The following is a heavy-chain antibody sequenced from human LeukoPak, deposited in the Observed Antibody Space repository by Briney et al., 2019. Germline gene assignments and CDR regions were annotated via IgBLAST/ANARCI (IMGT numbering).Heavy chain of an antibody. CDR2: IYYSGST. Sequence: SQTLSLTCTVSGGSISSSSYYWGWIRQPPGKGLEWIGSIYYSGSTYYNPSLKSRVTISVDTSKNQFSLKLSSVTAADTAVYYCARDRRDIVVVPAAHDAFDIWGQGTMVTVSS. CDR1: GGSISSSSYY. D-gene: IGHD2-2*01. J-gene: IGHJ3*02. CDR3: ARDRRDIVVVPAAHDAFDI. V-gene: IGHV4-39*07.